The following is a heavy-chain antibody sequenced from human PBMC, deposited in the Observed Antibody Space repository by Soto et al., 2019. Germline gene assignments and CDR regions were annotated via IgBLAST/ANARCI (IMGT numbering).Heavy chain of an antibody. D-gene: IGHD6-19*01. CDR1: GFTFSDYY. CDR2: ISSSSSYT. CDR3: ARVRQAVAGMGLDYFDY. J-gene: IGHJ4*02. Sequence: GGSLRLSCAASGFTFSDYYMSWIRQAPGKGLEWVSYISSSSSYTNYADSVKGRFTISRDNAKNSLYLQMNSLRAEDTAVYYCARVRQAVAGMGLDYFDYWGQGTLVTVSS. V-gene: IGHV3-11*06.